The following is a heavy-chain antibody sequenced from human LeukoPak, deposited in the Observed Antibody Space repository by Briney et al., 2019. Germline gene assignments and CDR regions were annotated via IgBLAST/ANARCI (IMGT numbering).Heavy chain of an antibody. J-gene: IGHJ4*02. D-gene: IGHD3-3*01. CDR1: NGSISSNNW. CDR2: IYHSGST. Sequence: PSETLSLTCDVSNGSISSNNWWSWVRQPPGKGLEWIGEIYHSGSTNYNPSLKSRVTMSVDKSKNQFFLKLTSVTAADTAVYYCARDPLGVVLPLDYWGQGILVTVSS. CDR3: ARDPLGVVLPLDY. V-gene: IGHV4-4*02.